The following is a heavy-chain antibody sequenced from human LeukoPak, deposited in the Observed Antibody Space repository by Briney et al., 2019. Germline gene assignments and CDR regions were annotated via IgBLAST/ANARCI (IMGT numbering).Heavy chain of an antibody. V-gene: IGHV4-59*11. J-gene: IGHJ5*02. D-gene: IGHD6-13*01. CDR3: ARVKYSSSWYGWFDP. CDR1: GGSISSHY. Sequence: PSETLSLTCTVSGGSISSHYWSWIRQPPGKGLEWIGYIYYSGSTNYNPSLKSRVTISVDTSKNQFSLKLSSVTAADTAVYYCARVKYSSSWYGWFDPWGQGTLVTVSS. CDR2: IYYSGST.